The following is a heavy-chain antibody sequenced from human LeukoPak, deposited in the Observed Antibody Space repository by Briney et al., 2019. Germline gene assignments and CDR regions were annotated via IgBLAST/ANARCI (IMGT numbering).Heavy chain of an antibody. D-gene: IGHD2-8*01. V-gene: IGHV4-59*01. CDR1: VGSISSFS. CDR3: ASVSGPGVATGSRTFDL. J-gene: IGHJ3*01. CDR2: VYKRQSA. Sequence: PSETLSLTCSVSVGSISSFSWAWIRQPPGKGLEWIGFVYKRQSANYHPSLESRLTISVDTSNNQFSLKLTSVTAADAAVYYCASVSGPGVATGSRTFDLWGQGTMVTVSS.